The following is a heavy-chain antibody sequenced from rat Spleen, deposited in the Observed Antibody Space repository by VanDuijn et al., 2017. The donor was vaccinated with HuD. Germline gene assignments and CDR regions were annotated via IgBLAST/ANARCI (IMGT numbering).Heavy chain of an antibody. J-gene: IGHJ2*01. Sequence: QVQLKESGPGLVQPSQTLSLTCTVSGLSLTSNSVSWIRQPPGKGLEWMGRMWYDGDTAYNSALKSRLSISRDTSKNQVFLKMSSLQTDDTGTYYCTREDRGSLDTLDYWGQGVMVTVSS. CDR3: TREDRGSLDTLDY. V-gene: IGHV2-63*01. D-gene: IGHD2-1*01. CDR1: GLSLTSNS. CDR2: MWYDGDT.